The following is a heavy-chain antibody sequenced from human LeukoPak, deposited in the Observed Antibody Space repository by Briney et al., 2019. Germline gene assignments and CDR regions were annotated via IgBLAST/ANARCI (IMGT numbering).Heavy chain of an antibody. D-gene: IGHD3-16*01. CDR3: AKHPYYQESLDNWFDP. V-gene: IGHV3-30*02. CDR2: IRYDGSSK. J-gene: IGHJ5*02. Sequence: GGSLRLSCAASGFTFSSYGMHWVRQAPGKGLDWVAFIRYDGSSKWYADSVKGRFTISRDNSKKTLYLLMNSLIPEDTAVYYCAKHPYYQESLDNWFDPWGQGTQVTVSS. CDR1: GFTFSSYG.